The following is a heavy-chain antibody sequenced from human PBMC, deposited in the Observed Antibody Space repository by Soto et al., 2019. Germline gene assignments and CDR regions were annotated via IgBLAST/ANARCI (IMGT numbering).Heavy chain of an antibody. D-gene: IGHD6-19*01. CDR3: AKDGGIAVAGTFDY. V-gene: IGHV3-30*18. J-gene: IGHJ4*02. CDR2: ISHDGSDK. Sequence: LRLSCAASGFTFSSYGMHWVRQAPGKGLEWVAVISHDGSDKYYADSVKGRFTISRDNSKNTLYLQMNSLRAADTAVYYCAKDGGIAVAGTFDYWGQGTLVTVSS. CDR1: GFTFSSYG.